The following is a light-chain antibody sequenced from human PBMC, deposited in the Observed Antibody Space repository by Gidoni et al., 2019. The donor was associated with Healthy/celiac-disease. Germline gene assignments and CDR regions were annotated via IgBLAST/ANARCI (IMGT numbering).Light chain of an antibody. CDR2: WAS. J-gene: IGKJ4*01. V-gene: IGKV4-1*01. CDR3: QQDYSTPLT. Sequence: IILTQSPASLAVSLGERATIHCKSSQSVLYSSNNKNYLPWYQQKPGQPPQLLIYWASTRESGVPDRVRGSGSGTDFTLPISSLQAEDVAVYYCQQDYSTPLTFGGXTKVEIK. CDR1: QSVLYSSNNKNY.